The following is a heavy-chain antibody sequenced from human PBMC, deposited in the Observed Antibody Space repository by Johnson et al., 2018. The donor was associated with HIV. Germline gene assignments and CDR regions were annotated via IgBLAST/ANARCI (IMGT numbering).Heavy chain of an antibody. J-gene: IGHJ3*02. Sequence: VKLVESGGGLVQPGGSLRLSCAASGFTFSSHDMHWVRQATGKGLEWVSAIGTADSTYYADSVRGRFTISRDNSKNTLYLQMNSLRAEDTAVYYCARSAAAWVGGMAFDIWGQGTMVTVSS. D-gene: IGHD6-13*01. CDR3: ARSAAAWVGGMAFDI. CDR1: GFTFSSHD. V-gene: IGHV3-13*01. CDR2: IGTADST.